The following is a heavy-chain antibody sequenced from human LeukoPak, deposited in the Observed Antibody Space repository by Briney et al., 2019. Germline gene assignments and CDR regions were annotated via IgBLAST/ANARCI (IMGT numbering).Heavy chain of an antibody. CDR1: GFTFSSYW. Sequence: PGGSLRLSCAASGFTFSSYWMHWVRQAPGKGLVWGSRINSDGSSTSYADSVKGRFTISRDNAKNTLYLQMNSLRAEDTAVYYCARGSYCSSTSCYAPFDYWGQGTLVTVSS. CDR3: ARGSYCSSTSCYAPFDY. CDR2: INSDGSST. V-gene: IGHV3-74*01. J-gene: IGHJ4*02. D-gene: IGHD2-2*01.